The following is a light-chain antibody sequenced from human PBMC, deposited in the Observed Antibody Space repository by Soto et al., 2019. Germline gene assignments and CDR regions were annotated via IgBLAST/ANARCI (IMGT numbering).Light chain of an antibody. CDR1: HSVSSNY. V-gene: IGKV3-20*01. CDR2: DVS. CDR3: QQYGISPT. Sequence: EIVLTQSPGTLSLSPRERATLSCRSSHSVSSNYLAWYQQKPGQAPRLLIYDVSSRATGIPDRFSGSGSGTDFTLTISRLEPVDFAVYYCQQYGISPTFGQGTKVEIK. J-gene: IGKJ1*01.